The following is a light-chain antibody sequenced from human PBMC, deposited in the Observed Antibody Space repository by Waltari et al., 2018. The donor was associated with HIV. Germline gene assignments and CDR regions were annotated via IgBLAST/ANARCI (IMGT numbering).Light chain of an antibody. J-gene: IGLJ2*01. CDR2: DNN. V-gene: IGLV1-51*01. CDR3: GAWDNTLRGAL. CDR1: SSNLGAHS. Sequence: QSVLTQPPSISAAAGQKVTISCSGSSSNLGAHSVAWYPQLPGTAPELLIYDNNNRFPGIPDRFSGSKSGTSATLVISGLQPGDEADYYCGAWDNTLRGALFGGGTKLTVL.